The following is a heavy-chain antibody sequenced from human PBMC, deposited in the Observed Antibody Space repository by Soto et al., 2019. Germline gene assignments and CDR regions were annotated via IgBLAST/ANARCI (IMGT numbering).Heavy chain of an antibody. V-gene: IGHV3-23*01. D-gene: IGHD4-17*01. J-gene: IGHJ4*02. CDR3: AQWPGDTVTPSYFEY. Sequence: EVQLLESGGGLVQPGGSLRLSCAVSGFTLRSYAMSWVRQAPGKGLEWVSAISGSGGSTYYADSVKGRFTISRDNSKNMLYLHMNSLRAEHTAVYYCAQWPGDTVTPSYFEYWGQGILVTVSS. CDR2: ISGSGGST. CDR1: GFTLRSYA.